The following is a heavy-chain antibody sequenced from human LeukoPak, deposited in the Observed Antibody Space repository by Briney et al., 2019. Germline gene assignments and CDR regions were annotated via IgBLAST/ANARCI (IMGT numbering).Heavy chain of an antibody. CDR3: ARDTRGVAGTGYYYYYMDV. D-gene: IGHD6-19*01. CDR2: IYYSGGT. J-gene: IGHJ6*03. V-gene: IGHV4-59*11. Sequence: SETLSLTCTVSGGSISSHYWSWIRQPPGKGLEWIGYIYYSGGTNYNPSLKSRVTISVDTSKNQFSLKLSSVTAADTAVYYCARDTRGVAGTGYYYYYMDVWGKGTTVTVSS. CDR1: GGSISSHY.